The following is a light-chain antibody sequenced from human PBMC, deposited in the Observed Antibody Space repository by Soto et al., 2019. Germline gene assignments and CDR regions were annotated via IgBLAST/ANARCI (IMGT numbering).Light chain of an antibody. CDR1: QSVRSSY. V-gene: IGKV3-20*01. J-gene: IGKJ4*01. Sequence: EIVLTQSPGTLSLSPGERATLSCRASQSVRSSYLAWYQQKPGQAPRLLIYGASSRATGIPDRFSGSGSGTDFTLTISRLEPEDVAVDYCHQYDSSALAFGGGTKVEIK. CDR3: HQYDSSALA. CDR2: GAS.